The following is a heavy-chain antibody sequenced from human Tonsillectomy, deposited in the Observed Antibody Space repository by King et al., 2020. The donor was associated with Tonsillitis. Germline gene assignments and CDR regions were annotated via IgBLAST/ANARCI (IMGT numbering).Heavy chain of an antibody. D-gene: IGHD3-3*01. Sequence: VQLVESGGGLVQPGGSLRLSCAASGFTFSSYAMSWVRQAPGKGLEWVSAISGSGGSTYYADSVKGRFTISRDNSKNTLYLQMNSLRAEDTAVYYCAKDISPSDYDFWSGYVSMVRGVSAFDYWGQGTLVTVSS. CDR2: ISGSGGST. V-gene: IGHV3-23*04. CDR3: AKDISPSDYDFWSGYVSMVRGVSAFDY. J-gene: IGHJ4*02. CDR1: GFTFSSYA.